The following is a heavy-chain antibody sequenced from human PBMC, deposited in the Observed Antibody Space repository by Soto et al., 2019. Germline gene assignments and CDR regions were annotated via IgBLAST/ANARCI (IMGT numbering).Heavy chain of an antibody. J-gene: IGHJ6*02. V-gene: IGHV1-8*01. D-gene: IGHD6-19*01. Sequence: QVQLVQSGAEVKKPGASVKVSCKASGYTFTSYDFNWVRQATGQGLEWMGWMNPNSGNTGYAQKFQGRVTITNNTSISTAYMELSSLRSEDTAVYYCARDSIAVASTGYYYYGMDVWGQGTTVTVSS. CDR3: ARDSIAVASTGYYYYGMDV. CDR2: MNPNSGNT. CDR1: GYTFTSYD.